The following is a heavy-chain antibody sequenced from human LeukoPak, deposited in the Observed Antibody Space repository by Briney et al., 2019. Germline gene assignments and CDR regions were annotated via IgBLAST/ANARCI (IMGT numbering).Heavy chain of an antibody. J-gene: IGHJ5*02. Sequence: SETLSLTCTVSGGSISSSSYYWGWIRQPAGKRLEWIGRIYRSGSTNYNPSLKSRVTISVDTSKNQFSLKLSSVTAADTAVYYCAREGLNMVRGVIPKEAWGWFDPWGQGTLVTVSS. CDR3: AREGLNMVRGVIPKEAWGWFDP. D-gene: IGHD3-10*01. CDR1: GGSISSSSYY. CDR2: IYRSGST. V-gene: IGHV4-61*02.